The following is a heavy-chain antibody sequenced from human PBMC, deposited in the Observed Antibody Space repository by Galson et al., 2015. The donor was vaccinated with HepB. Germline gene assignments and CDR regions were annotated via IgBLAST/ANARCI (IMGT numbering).Heavy chain of an antibody. CDR2: IYYSGST. J-gene: IGHJ4*02. V-gene: IGHV4-31*03. Sequence: TLSLTCTVSGGSISSGGYYWSWIRQHPGKGLEWIGYIYYSGSTYYNPSLRSRVTISVDTSKNQFSLKLSSVTAADTAVYYCARGRLRSDYDYWGQGTLVAVSP. CDR1: GGSISSGGYY. D-gene: IGHD5-12*01. CDR3: ARGRLRSDYDY.